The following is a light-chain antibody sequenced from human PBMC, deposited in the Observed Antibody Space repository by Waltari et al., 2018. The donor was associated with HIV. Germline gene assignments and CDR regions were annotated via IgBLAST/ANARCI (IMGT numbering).Light chain of an antibody. V-gene: IGLV2-8*01. J-gene: IGLJ1*01. CDR3: SSFAGSNTLHV. Sequence: QSALTQHPSASGSPGQPVTISCTGPSSDVGGDNSVSSYQQHPGEVPKLMIYEVNTRPSGVPDRFSGSKSGNTASLTVSGLQAEDEAVYYCSSFAGSNTLHVFGTGTKVTVL. CDR2: EVN. CDR1: SSDVGGDNS.